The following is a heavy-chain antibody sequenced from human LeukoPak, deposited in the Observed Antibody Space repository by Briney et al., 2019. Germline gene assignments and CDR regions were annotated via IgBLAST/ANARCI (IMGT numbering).Heavy chain of an antibody. J-gene: IGHJ4*02. V-gene: IGHV4-59*04. D-gene: IGHD3-10*01. CDR3: AGYYYGSGIAGGYDY. Sequence: SETLSLTCTVSGGSISSYYWSWIRQPPGKGLEWIGSIYYSGSTYYNPPLKSRVTISVDTSKNQFSLKLSSVTAADTAVYYCAGYYYGSGIAGGYDYWGQGTLVTVSS. CDR2: IYYSGST. CDR1: GGSISSYY.